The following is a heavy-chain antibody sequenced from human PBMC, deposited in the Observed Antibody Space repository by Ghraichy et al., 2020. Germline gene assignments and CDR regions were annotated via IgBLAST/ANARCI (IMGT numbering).Heavy chain of an antibody. CDR3: ARVSRGGSYWFDP. CDR1: GGSFGSYY. CDR2: INHSGSS. V-gene: IGHV4-34*01. J-gene: IGHJ5*02. Sequence: SQTLSLTCSVYGGSFGSYYWSWIRQPPGKGLEWIGEINHSGSSNYNPSLESRVTISVDTSKNQFSLKLTSVTAADTPAYYCARVSRGGSYWFDPWGQGTLVTVSS. D-gene: IGHD2-15*01.